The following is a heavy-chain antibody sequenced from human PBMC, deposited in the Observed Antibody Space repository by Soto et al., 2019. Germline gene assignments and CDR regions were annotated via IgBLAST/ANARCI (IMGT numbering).Heavy chain of an antibody. Sequence: PGGSLRLSCAVSGSTFSSYAMSWFRQGPGKGLWWVSAISGSGGSTYYADSVKGRFTISRDNSKNTLYLQMSSLRPEDTALYYSASEGRPATAFGVAKAGMDFWGQGTTVTVYS. CDR1: GSTFSSYA. CDR2: ISGSGGST. D-gene: IGHD3-3*01. CDR3: ASEGRPATAFGVAKAGMDF. V-gene: IGHV3-23*01. J-gene: IGHJ6*02.